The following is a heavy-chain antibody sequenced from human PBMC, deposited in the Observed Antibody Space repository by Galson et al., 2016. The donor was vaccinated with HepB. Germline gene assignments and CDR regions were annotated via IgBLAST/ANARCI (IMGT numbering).Heavy chain of an antibody. D-gene: IGHD3-10*01. CDR1: GYTFTAYS. Sequence: SVKVSCKASGYTFTAYSMHWVRQAPGQRPEWVGWINTANGNTKYSQDFQGRVTINRDRSATTVYLELHSLRSEDTAVYYCARDQSMVRGLDVW. CDR3: ARDQSMVRGLDV. J-gene: IGHJ3*01. CDR2: INTANGNT. V-gene: IGHV1-3*04.